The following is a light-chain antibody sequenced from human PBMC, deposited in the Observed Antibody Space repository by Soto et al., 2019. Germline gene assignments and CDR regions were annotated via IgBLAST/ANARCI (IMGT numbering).Light chain of an antibody. J-gene: IGKJ3*01. Sequence: EIAMTQSPATLSVPPGARATLSCRASQSISSNLAWYQQKAGQAPRLLIFDASTRAAGIPATFSGSGSGTEFTLTISSLQSEDFAIYYCQQYNIWPFTFGPGTKVDIK. V-gene: IGKV3-15*01. CDR3: QQYNIWPFT. CDR2: DAS. CDR1: QSISSN.